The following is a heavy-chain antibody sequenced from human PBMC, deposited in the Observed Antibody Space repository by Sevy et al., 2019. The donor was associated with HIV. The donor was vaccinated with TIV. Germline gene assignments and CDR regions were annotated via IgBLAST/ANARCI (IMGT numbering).Heavy chain of an antibody. V-gene: IGHV3-7*03. D-gene: IGHD3-22*01. Sequence: GGSLRLSCAASCGFTFSSYWMSWVRQAPGKGLEWVANIKQDGSVKHHVDSVRGRFTISRDNAKNSLYLQMNRLRVEDTAVYYCARGTYYYDSSGYYHDVFDVWGQGTMVTVSS. J-gene: IGHJ3*01. CDR2: IKQDGSVK. CDR1: CGFTFSSYW. CDR3: ARGTYYYDSSGYYHDVFDV.